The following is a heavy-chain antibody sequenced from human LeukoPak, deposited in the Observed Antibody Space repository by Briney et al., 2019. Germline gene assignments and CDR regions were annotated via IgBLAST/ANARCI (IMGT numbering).Heavy chain of an antibody. J-gene: IGHJ3*02. CDR1: GFTFGDYA. V-gene: IGHV3-49*03. CDR2: IRSKAYGGTT. CDR3: TRAPVGVVQEDAFDI. Sequence: GGSLRLSCTASGFTFGDYAMSWFRQAPGKGLEWVGFIRSKAYGGTTEYAASVKGRFTISRDDSKSIAYLQMNSLKTEDTAVYYCTRAPVGVVQEDAFDIWGQGTMVTVSS. D-gene: IGHD2-2*01.